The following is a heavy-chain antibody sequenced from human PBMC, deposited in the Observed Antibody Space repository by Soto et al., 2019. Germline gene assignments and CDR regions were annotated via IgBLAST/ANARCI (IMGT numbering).Heavy chain of an antibody. CDR3: ARSVFP. CDR1: GGSISSGGYY. J-gene: IGHJ5*02. CDR2: IYYRGST. V-gene: IGHV4-31*03. Sequence: QVQLQESGPGLVKPSQTLSLTCTVSGGSISSGGYYWSWIRQHPGKGLEWIGYIYYRGSTYYNPSVNSRVTLSVATPKSQLSRKLRSVTAADTAVYYCARSVFPWGQGTLVTVSS.